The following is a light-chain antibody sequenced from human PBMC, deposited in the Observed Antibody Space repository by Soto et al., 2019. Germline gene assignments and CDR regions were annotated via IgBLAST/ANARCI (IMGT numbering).Light chain of an antibody. CDR1: SSDVGSYNH. V-gene: IGLV2-23*01. Sequence: QSALTQPASVSGSPGQSITISCTGTSSDVGSYNHVSWYQQHPGKAPKLIIYEGSKRPPGASNRFSGSKSGNTASLTISGLQTADEADYFCCSYAGSSSVLFGGGTKVTVL. J-gene: IGLJ2*01. CDR2: EGS. CDR3: CSYAGSSSVL.